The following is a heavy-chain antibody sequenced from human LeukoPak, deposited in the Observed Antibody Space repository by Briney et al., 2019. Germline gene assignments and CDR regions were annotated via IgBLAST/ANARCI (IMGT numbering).Heavy chain of an antibody. Sequence: GGSLRLSCAASGFTFSSYGMSWVRQAPGKGLEWVSAISGSGGSTYYADSVKGRFTISRDNSKNTLYLQMNSLRAEDTAVYYCAKSGRNGSYYYYYMDVWGKGTTVTISS. J-gene: IGHJ6*03. CDR2: ISGSGGST. D-gene: IGHD1-1*01. CDR1: GFTFSSYG. CDR3: AKSGRNGSYYYYYMDV. V-gene: IGHV3-23*01.